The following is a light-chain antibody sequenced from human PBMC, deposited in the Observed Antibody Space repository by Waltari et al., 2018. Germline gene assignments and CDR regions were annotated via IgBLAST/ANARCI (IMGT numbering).Light chain of an antibody. CDR3: QSYDSGLIRVV. CDR2: DDS. V-gene: IGLV1-40*01. CDR1: SSNIGAPYN. Sequence: QSVLTQPPSVSGAPGPRVTISCTGSSSNIGAPYNVPWYQQLPQTAPKLLIYDDSHRPSGVPDRFSGSKSGTTASLAITGLRAEDEAEYYCQSYDSGLIRVVFGGGTKVTVL. J-gene: IGLJ3*02.